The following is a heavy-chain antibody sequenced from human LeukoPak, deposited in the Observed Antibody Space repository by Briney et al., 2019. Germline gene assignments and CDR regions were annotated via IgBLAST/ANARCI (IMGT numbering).Heavy chain of an antibody. CDR1: GYSFSTKW. CDR2: IYPGDSDDSDA. Sequence: HGESLKSSCKGSGYSFSTKWIGWVSQMPWKGMDWMGIIYPGDSDDSDARYSPSFQGQVTISAGRSITTAYLQWSSLKASDTAMYCCARLTYFDNSGYFDYWGQGTLVTVSS. V-gene: IGHV5-51*01. CDR3: ARLTYFDNSGYFDY. J-gene: IGHJ4*02. D-gene: IGHD3-22*01.